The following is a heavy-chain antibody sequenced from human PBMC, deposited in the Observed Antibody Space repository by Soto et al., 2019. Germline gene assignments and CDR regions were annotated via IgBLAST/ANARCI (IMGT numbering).Heavy chain of an antibody. J-gene: IGHJ3*01. CDR3: ASGGTSLGPGGSSSWYYCYRGV. CDR2: IIPILGIA. CDR1: GGTFSSCT. Sequence: SSVKVSCKASGGTFSSCTISGARQTPGQRLERMGRIIPILGIANYAQKFQGRVTITADKSTGTAYMELSSLRSEYTAVYFCASGGTSLGPGGSSSWYYCYRGVWGQGTRVTVSS. V-gene: IGHV1-69*02. D-gene: IGHD3-10*01.